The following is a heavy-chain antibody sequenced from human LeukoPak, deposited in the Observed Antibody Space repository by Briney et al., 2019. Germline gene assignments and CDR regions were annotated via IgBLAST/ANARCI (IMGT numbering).Heavy chain of an antibody. D-gene: IGHD2-2*01. V-gene: IGHV1-8*01. J-gene: IGHJ6*02. Sequence: ASVKVSCKASGYTFTTYDINWVRQATGQGLEWMGWMNPNSANTGYAQKFQGRVTMTRNNSISTAYMELSSLRSEDTAVYYCARVPAGDYYYGMDVWGQGTTVTVSS. CDR3: ARVPAGDYYYGMDV. CDR1: GYTFTTYD. CDR2: MNPNSANT.